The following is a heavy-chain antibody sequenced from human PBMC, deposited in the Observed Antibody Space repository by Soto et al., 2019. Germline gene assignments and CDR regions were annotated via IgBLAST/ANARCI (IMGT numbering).Heavy chain of an antibody. CDR1: GGYISGYY. CDR2: INHSGST. CDR3: ATSRSYSSSAY. V-gene: IGHV4-34*01. Sequence: SETLSLTSPVDGGYISGYYWSWIRQPPGKGLEWMGEINHSGSTNYNPSLKSRVTISVDTSKNQFSLKLSSVTAAYTAVYYCATSRSYSSSAYWGQGTLVTVSS. D-gene: IGHD6-6*01. J-gene: IGHJ4*02.